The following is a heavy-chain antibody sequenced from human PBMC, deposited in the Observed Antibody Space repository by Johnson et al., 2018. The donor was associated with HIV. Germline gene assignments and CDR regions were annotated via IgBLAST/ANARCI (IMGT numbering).Heavy chain of an antibody. V-gene: IGHV3-NL1*01. Sequence: QVQLVESGGGVVQPGRSLRLSCAASGFTFSSYGMHWVRQAPGRGLEWVAVIYSGDSTYYADSVKGRFTISRDNSKNTLYLQMNSLRAEDTAVYYCAREKIAAAGNDAFDIWGQGTMVTVSS. CDR2: IYSGDST. D-gene: IGHD6-13*01. J-gene: IGHJ3*02. CDR1: GFTFSSYG. CDR3: AREKIAAAGNDAFDI.